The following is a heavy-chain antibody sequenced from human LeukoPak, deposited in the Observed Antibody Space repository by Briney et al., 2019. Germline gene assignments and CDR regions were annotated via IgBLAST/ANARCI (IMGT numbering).Heavy chain of an antibody. V-gene: IGHV1-2*02. J-gene: IGHJ6*03. CDR2: INPNSGGT. CDR3: ARDQGLGPATIYYYMDV. CDR1: GYTFTDFF. Sequence: ASVKVSCKASGYTFTDFFMHWERQAPGQGLECMVCINPNSGGTNYAQKFQGRVTMTRDTSISTVYMELSRLRSDDTAVYYCARDQGLGPATIYYYMDVWGKGTTVTVSS. D-gene: IGHD2-2*01.